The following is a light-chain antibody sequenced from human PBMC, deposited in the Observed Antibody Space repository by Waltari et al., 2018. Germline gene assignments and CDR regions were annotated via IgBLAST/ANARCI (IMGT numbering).Light chain of an antibody. CDR2: DVT. V-gene: IGLV2-14*01. CDR3: CSVRSSSTWV. Sequence: QSALTQPASVSGSPGQSITISCTGTSSDVGGYNYVSWYQQHPGKAPKLMIYDVTNRPSGGSNRFSGSKSGNTASLAISGLQAEDEADYYCCSVRSSSTWVFGGGTKLTVL. J-gene: IGLJ3*02. CDR1: SSDVGGYNY.